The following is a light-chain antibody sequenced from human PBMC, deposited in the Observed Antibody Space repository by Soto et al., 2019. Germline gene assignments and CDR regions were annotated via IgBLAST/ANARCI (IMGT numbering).Light chain of an antibody. J-gene: IGLJ2*01. V-gene: IGLV2-8*01. CDR3: NSFAGSDNVL. CDR2: EVS. CDR1: SSDVGGYNS. Sequence: QSVLTQPPSASGSPGQSVTISCTGTSSDVGGYNSVSWYQQHPGKAPKLMIYEVSQRPSGVPVRFSGSKSGNTASLTVSGLQAEDEADYYCNSFAGSDNVLFGGGIKLTVL.